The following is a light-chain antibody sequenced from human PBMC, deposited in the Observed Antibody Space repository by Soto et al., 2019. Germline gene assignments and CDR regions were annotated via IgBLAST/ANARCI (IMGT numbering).Light chain of an antibody. CDR2: EVS. CDR3: SSYTSRSTLEWVV. V-gene: IGLV2-14*01. CDR1: SSDVGGYNY. J-gene: IGLJ2*01. Sequence: QSVLTQPASVSGSPGQSITISCTGTSSDVGGYNYVSWYQQHPGKAPKLMIYEVSNRPSGVSNRFSGSKSDNTASLTISGLQAEDGADYYCSSYTSRSTLEWVVFGGGTQLTVL.